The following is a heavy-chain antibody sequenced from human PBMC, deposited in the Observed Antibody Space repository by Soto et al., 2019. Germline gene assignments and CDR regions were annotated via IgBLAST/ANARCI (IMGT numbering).Heavy chain of an antibody. CDR3: ARLASGWKYYYFDC. V-gene: IGHV4-34*01. J-gene: IGHJ2*01. D-gene: IGHD6-19*01. CDR1: GGSFSPYF. Sequence: QVQLQQWGAGLLKPSETLSLTCAVYGGSFSPYFWSWIRQPPGKGLEWIGEINHSGSTNYNPSLTRRATLSVDTSKNQVSLKLTSVTAADTAVYYYARLASGWKYYYFDCWGRGTPVTVSS. CDR2: INHSGST.